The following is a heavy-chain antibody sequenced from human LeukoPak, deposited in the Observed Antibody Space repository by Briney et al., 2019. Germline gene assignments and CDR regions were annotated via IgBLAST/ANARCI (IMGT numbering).Heavy chain of an antibody. D-gene: IGHD4-17*01. CDR3: ARDAAPSVTTELDY. J-gene: IGHJ4*02. V-gene: IGHV1-18*01. CDR1: GYTFTSYG. CDR2: ISAYNGNT. Sequence: ASVKVSCKASGYTFTSYGISWVRQAPGQGLEWMGWISAYNGNTNYAQKLQGRVTMTTDTSTSTAYMELRSLRSDDTAVYYCARDAAPSVTTELDYWGQGTLVTVSS.